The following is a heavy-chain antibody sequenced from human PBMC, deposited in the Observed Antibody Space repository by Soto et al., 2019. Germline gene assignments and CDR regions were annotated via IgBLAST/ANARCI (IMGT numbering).Heavy chain of an antibody. Sequence: SETLSLTCTVSGGSVSSGSYYWSWIRQPPGKGLEWIGYIYYSGSTNYNPSPNSRVTISVATSKNHFSRKLSSVTAADTAVYYCARDHRTGSDAFDIWGQGTRVTVPS. D-gene: IGHD1-1*01. J-gene: IGHJ3*02. CDR1: GGSVSSGSYY. V-gene: IGHV4-61*01. CDR2: IYYSGST. CDR3: ARDHRTGSDAFDI.